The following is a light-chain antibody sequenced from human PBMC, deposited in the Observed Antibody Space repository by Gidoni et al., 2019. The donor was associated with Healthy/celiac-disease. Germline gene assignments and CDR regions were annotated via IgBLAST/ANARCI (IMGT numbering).Light chain of an antibody. CDR1: QSVSSSY. Sequence: EIVLTQSPGTLSLSPGERATLSCRASQSVSSSYLAWYQQKPGQAPRLLIYGASSRATGIPDRFSGSGSGIDFTLTISRLEPEDFAVYYCQQYGSSPPKYTFGQXTKLEIK. V-gene: IGKV3-20*01. J-gene: IGKJ2*01. CDR3: QQYGSSPPKYT. CDR2: GAS.